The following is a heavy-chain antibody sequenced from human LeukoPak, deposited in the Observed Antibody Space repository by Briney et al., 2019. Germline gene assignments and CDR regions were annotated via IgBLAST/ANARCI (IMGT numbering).Heavy chain of an antibody. CDR3: AGFSSSSWYYFDY. J-gene: IGHJ4*02. V-gene: IGHV1-2*02. CDR1: GYTFTGYY. D-gene: IGHD2-2*01. Sequence: ASVKVSCKASGYTFTGYYIHWVRQAPGQGLEWMGWMNPNSGGTNYAQKFQGRVTMTRDTSISTAYMELSSLRSEDTAVYYCAGFSSSSWYYFDYWGQGTLVTVSS. CDR2: MNPNSGGT.